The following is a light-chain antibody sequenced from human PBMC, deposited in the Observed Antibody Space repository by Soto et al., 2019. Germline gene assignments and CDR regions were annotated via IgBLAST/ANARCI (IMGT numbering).Light chain of an antibody. Sequence: LNRSLGTLSLSPGERATLSCRASQSVSNNYLAWYQHKPGQAPRLLIYGASSRATGIADRFSGSGSGTDFTLTISRLAPEDCAVYYCQQYGNSPRTFGQGTKVDIK. CDR2: GAS. CDR1: QSVSNNY. J-gene: IGKJ1*01. V-gene: IGKV3-20*01. CDR3: QQYGNSPRT.